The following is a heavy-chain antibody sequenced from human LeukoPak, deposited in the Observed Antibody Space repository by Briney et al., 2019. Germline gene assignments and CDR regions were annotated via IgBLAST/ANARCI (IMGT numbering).Heavy chain of an antibody. CDR1: GGTFSSYA. J-gene: IGHJ3*02. D-gene: IGHD5-12*01. CDR2: IIPIFGTA. V-gene: IGHV1-69*13. Sequence: SVKVSCKASGGTFSSYAISWVRQAPGQGLEWMGGIIPIFGTANSAQKFQGRVTITADESTSTAYMELSSLRSEDTAVYYCAKEGWLRFLRDAFDIWGQGTMVTVSS. CDR3: AKEGWLRFLRDAFDI.